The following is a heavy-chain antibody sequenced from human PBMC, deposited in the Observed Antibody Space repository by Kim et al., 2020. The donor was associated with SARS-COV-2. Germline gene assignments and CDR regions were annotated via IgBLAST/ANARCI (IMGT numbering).Heavy chain of an antibody. V-gene: IGHV4-59*01. CDR1: GGSISSYY. Sequence: SETLSLTCTVSGGSISSYYWSWIRQPPGKGLEWIGYIYYSGSTNYNPSLKSRVTISVDTSKNQFSLKLSSVTAADAAVYYCAGVRYGRYRPDAFDIWGQG. J-gene: IGHJ3*02. CDR2: IYYSGST. CDR3: AGVRYGRYRPDAFDI. D-gene: IGHD1-26*01.